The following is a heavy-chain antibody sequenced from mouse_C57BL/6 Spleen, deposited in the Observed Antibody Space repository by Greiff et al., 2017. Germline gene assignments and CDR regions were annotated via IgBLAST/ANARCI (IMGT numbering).Heavy chain of an antibody. J-gene: IGHJ3*01. Sequence: VQLQQPGAELVKPGASVKLSCKASGYTFTSYWMHWVKQRPGQGLEWIGMIHPNSGSTNYNEKFKSKATLTVDKSSSTAYMQLSSLTSEDSAVYYCARRDGNPWFAYWGQGTLVTVSA. V-gene: IGHV1-64*01. CDR2: IHPNSGST. CDR3: ARRDGNPWFAY. CDR1: GYTFTSYW. D-gene: IGHD2-1*01.